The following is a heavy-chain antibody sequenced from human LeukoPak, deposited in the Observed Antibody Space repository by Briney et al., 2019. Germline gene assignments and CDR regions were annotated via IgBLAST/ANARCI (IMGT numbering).Heavy chain of an antibody. CDR2: INHSGSA. D-gene: IGHD4-17*01. CDR1: GGSFSGYY. J-gene: IGHJ3*02. CDR3: ARQRPADGRSAFDI. V-gene: IGHV4-34*01. Sequence: SETLSLTCAVYGGSFSGYYWSWIRQPPGKGLEWIGEINHSGSANYNPSLKSRVTLSIDKSKNQFSLNLSSVTAADTAVYYCARQRPADGRSAFDIWGQGTMVTVSS.